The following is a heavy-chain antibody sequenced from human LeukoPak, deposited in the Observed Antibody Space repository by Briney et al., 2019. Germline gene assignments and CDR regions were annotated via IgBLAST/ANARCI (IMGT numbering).Heavy chain of an antibody. Sequence: GGSLRLSCAASGFTVSNNYMSWVRQAPGKGLEWVSVIYSGGYTYYADSVKGRFTISRDNSKNTLYLQMNSLRAEDTAVYYCARDGWHYEFDYWGQGTLVTVSS. CDR2: IYSGGYT. D-gene: IGHD1-7*01. CDR3: ARDGWHYEFDY. CDR1: GFTVSNNY. J-gene: IGHJ4*02. V-gene: IGHV3-66*01.